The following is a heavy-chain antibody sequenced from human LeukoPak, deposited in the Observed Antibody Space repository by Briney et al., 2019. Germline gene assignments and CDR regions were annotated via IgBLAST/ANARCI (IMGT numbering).Heavy chain of an antibody. V-gene: IGHV3-33*01. CDR1: GCTFSDYG. CDR2: IWSDGSNK. CDR3: VRASGSFDY. J-gene: IGHJ4*02. D-gene: IGHD3-10*01. Sequence: GGSLRLSCAASGCTFSDYGIHWVRLAPGTGMELVSVIWSDGSNKYYADSVKGRFTISRDNSKKTLYLQMNSLRVEDTAVYYCVRASGSFDYWGQGTLVTVSS.